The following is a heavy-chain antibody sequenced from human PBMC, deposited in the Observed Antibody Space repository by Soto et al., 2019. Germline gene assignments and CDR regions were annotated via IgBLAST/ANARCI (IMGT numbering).Heavy chain of an antibody. J-gene: IGHJ4*02. CDR2: VNTGNGNT. D-gene: IGHD3-3*01. CDR1: GYTFTTYG. CDR3: AVGPASGEFDY. V-gene: IGHV1-3*04. Sequence: ASVKVSCKASGYTFTTYGMHWVRQAPGQRLEWMGWVNTGNGNTAYSQKFQGRVTITRDTSASTGYMEVSSLSSEDMAVYYCAVGPASGEFDYWGQGTPVTVS.